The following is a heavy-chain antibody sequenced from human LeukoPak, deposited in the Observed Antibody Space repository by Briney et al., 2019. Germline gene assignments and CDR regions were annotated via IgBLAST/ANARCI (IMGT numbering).Heavy chain of an antibody. D-gene: IGHD3-22*01. J-gene: IGHJ4*02. CDR2: ISGSGGST. Sequence: GGSLRLSCAASGFTVSSNYMSWVRPAPGKGLEWVSAISGSGGSTYYADSVKGRFTISRDNSKNTLYLQMNSLRAEDTAVYYCAKRYYDSSGFRVYDYWGQGTLVTVSS. CDR3: AKRYYDSSGFRVYDY. V-gene: IGHV3-23*01. CDR1: GFTVSSNY.